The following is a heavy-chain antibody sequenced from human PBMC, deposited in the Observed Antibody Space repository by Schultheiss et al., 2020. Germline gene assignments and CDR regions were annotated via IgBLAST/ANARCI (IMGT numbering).Heavy chain of an antibody. CDR3: AKAPYRSPATSAMEV. CDR1: GFTFSSYA. J-gene: IGHJ6*04. D-gene: IGHD6-13*01. Sequence: SLILSCAASGFTFSSYAMSWVRQAPGKGLEWVSGISWNSGSIGYADSVKGRFTISRDNAKNSLYLQMSSLRPEDTAVYYCAKAPYRSPATSAMEVWGKGTTVTLSS. CDR2: ISWNSGSI. V-gene: IGHV3-9*01.